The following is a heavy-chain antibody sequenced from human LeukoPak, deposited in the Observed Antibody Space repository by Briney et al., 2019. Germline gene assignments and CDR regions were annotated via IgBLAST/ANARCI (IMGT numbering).Heavy chain of an antibody. CDR1: GFTMSTNA. CDR2: IEGSVDKT. V-gene: IGHV3-23*01. CDR3: ARVASPGYYDYTYFQH. J-gene: IGHJ1*01. Sequence: GGSLRLSCAGSGFTMSTNAMSWVRQAPGKGLEWVSAIEGSVDKTHYADSVKGRFTISRDNSMNTLYLQMNSLRAEDTAVYYCARVASPGYYDYTYFQHWGQGTLVTVSS. D-gene: IGHD3-22*01.